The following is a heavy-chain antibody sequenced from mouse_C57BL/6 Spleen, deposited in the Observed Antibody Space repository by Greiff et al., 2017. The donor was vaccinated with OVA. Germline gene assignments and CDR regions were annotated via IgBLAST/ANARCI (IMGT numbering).Heavy chain of an antibody. Sequence: EVQLQQSGPGLVKPSQSLSLTCSVTGYSITSGYYWNWIRQFPGNKLEWMGYISYDGSNNYNPSLKNRISITRDTSKNQFFLKLNSVTTEDTATYYCARDRTTVRGYFDYWGQGTTLTVSS. V-gene: IGHV3-6*01. CDR1: GYSITSGYY. CDR2: ISYDGSN. D-gene: IGHD1-1*01. CDR3: ARDRTTVRGYFDY. J-gene: IGHJ2*01.